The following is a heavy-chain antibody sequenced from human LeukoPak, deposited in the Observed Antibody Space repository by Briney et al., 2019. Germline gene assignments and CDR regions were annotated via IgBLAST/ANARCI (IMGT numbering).Heavy chain of an antibody. J-gene: IGHJ2*01. V-gene: IGHV3-15*01. CDR3: ATVYWYFDL. Sequence: GGSLRLSCAASGFTFSNAWMSWVRQAPGKGLEWVGLIKSKTDGGTTDYAAPVKGRFTISRDDSKNTLYLQMSSLKTEDTAVYYRATVYWYFDLWGRGTLVSV. CDR1: GFTFSNAW. CDR2: IKSKTDGGTT.